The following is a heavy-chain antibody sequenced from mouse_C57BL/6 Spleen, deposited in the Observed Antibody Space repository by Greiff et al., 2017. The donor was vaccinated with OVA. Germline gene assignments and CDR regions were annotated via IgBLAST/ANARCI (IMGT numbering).Heavy chain of an antibody. CDR2: INPNNGGT. D-gene: IGHD4-1*02. Sequence: VQLQQSGPELVKPGASVKISCKASGYTFTDYYMNWVKQSHGKSLEWIGDINPNNGGTSYNQKFKGKATLTVDKSSSTAYMELRSLTSEDSAVYYCASTGNDYWGQGTTLTVSS. V-gene: IGHV1-26*01. J-gene: IGHJ2*01. CDR3: ASTGNDY. CDR1: GYTFTDYY.